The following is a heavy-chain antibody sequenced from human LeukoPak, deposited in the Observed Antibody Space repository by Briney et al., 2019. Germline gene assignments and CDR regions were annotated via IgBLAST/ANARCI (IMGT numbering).Heavy chain of an antibody. J-gene: IGHJ4*02. CDR3: ARRSYSYFDY. CDR1: GGSISSYY. V-gene: IGHV4-59*01. Sequence: PSETLSLTGTVSGGSISSYYWSWIRQPPGKGLEWIGYIYYSGSTNYNPSLKSRVTISVDTSRNQFSLKLSSVTAADTAVYYCARRSYSYFDYWGQGTLVTVSS. CDR2: IYYSGST. D-gene: IGHD1-26*01.